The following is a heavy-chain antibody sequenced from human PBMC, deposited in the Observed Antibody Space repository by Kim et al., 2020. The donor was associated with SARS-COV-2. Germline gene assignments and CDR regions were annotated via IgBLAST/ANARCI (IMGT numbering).Heavy chain of an antibody. V-gene: IGHV4-30-4*01. CDR1: GGSISSGDYY. Sequence: SETLSLTCTVSGGSISSGDYYWSWIRQPPGKGLEWIGYIYYSGSTYYNPSLKSRVTISVDTSKNQFSLKLSSVTAADTAVYYCARVSLGYCSSTSCYTADYWGQGTLVTVSS. D-gene: IGHD2-2*02. J-gene: IGHJ4*02. CDR3: ARVSLGYCSSTSCYTADY. CDR2: IYYSGST.